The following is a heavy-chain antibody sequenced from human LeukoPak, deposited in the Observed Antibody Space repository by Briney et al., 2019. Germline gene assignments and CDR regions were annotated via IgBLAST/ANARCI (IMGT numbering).Heavy chain of an antibody. Sequence: SQTLSLTCSVSGGSISSGGYYWSWIRQPAGKGLEWIGRISSRGDTKYNPSLESRVSISVDTSKNQFSLRLSSVTAADTAVYYCARGTGFDPWGQGTLVTVSS. CDR1: GGSISSGGYY. CDR2: ISSRGDT. J-gene: IGHJ5*02. D-gene: IGHD1/OR15-1a*01. V-gene: IGHV4-61*02. CDR3: ARGTGFDP.